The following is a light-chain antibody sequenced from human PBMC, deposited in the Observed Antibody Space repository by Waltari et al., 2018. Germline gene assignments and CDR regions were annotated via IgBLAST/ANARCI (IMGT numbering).Light chain of an antibody. Sequence: EIVLTQSPGTLSLSPGERATLYCRDSQRIGSNYLAWYQQSPGQAPRPLIYAASSRATGTPDRFSGGASVTDFTLTISRLEPEDCAVYFCQQYNNSPWTCGQGTKVEIK. CDR1: QRIGSNY. CDR3: QQYNNSPWT. V-gene: IGKV3-20*01. J-gene: IGKJ1*01. CDR2: AAS.